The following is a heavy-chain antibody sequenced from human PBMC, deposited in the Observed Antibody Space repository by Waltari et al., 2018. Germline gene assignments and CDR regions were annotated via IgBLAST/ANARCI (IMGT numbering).Heavy chain of an antibody. CDR2: INAGNGNT. J-gene: IGHJ4*02. D-gene: IGHD3-16*02. Sequence: QVQLVQSGAEVKKPGASVKVSCKASGYTFTSYAMHWVRQAPGQRLEWMGWINAGNGNTKYSQKCQGRVTITRDTSASTAYMELSSLRSEDTAVYYCARGNLGELSLGYWGQGTLVTVSS. CDR1: GYTFTSYA. V-gene: IGHV1-3*01. CDR3: ARGNLGELSLGY.